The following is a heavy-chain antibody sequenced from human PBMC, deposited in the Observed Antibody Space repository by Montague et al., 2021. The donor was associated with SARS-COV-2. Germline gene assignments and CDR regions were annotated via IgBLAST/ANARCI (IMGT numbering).Heavy chain of an antibody. V-gene: IGHV6-1*01. CDR1: GDSVSSNIAT. D-gene: IGHD2-21*02. Sequence: CAISGDSVSSNIATWNWSRQSPSRGLEWLGRTYYRSKWYNDYAVSAKSRVIINPDTSNNRISLQLNSVTPEDTVVYYCARAYCGGDCYFYWYFDLWGRGTLVTVSS. J-gene: IGHJ2*01. CDR2: TYYRSKWYN. CDR3: ARAYCGGDCYFYWYFDL.